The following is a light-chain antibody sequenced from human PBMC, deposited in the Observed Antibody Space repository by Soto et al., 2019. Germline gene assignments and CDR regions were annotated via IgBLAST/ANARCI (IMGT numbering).Light chain of an antibody. J-gene: IGLJ2*01. Sequence: QSVLTQPASVSGSPGQSITLSCTGTNSDIGGYDYVSWYQRHPGKAPKLIIYDVNNRPSGVSNRFSGSKSGNTASLTISGLQAEDEADYYCTSYASGSSHVVFGGGTKLTVL. CDR3: TSYASGSSHVV. V-gene: IGLV2-14*01. CDR2: DVN. CDR1: NSDIGGYDY.